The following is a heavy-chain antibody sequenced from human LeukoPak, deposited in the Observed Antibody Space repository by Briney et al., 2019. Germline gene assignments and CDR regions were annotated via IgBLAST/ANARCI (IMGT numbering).Heavy chain of an antibody. Sequence: ASVKVSCKVSGYTLTELSMHWVRQAPGKGLEWMGGFDPEDGETIYAQKFQGRVTMTRNTSISTAYMELTRLRSEDTAVYYCARVRYQYYYDSSGYQNWFDPWGQGTLLTVAS. V-gene: IGHV1-24*01. CDR1: GYTLTELS. J-gene: IGHJ5*02. D-gene: IGHD3-22*01. CDR2: FDPEDGET. CDR3: ARVRYQYYYDSSGYQNWFDP.